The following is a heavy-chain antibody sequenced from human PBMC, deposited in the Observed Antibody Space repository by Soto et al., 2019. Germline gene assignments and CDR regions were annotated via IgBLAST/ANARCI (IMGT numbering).Heavy chain of an antibody. D-gene: IGHD5-12*01. J-gene: IGHJ4*02. CDR3: ARYSGYDSPPYFDY. CDR2: IYYSGST. V-gene: IGHV4-59*01. CDR1: GGSISSYY. Sequence: PSETLSLTCTVSGGSISSYYWSWIRQPPGKGLEWIGYIYYSGSTNYNPSLKSRVTISVDTSKNQFSLKLSSVTAADTAVYYCARYSGYDSPPYFDYWGQGTLVTVS.